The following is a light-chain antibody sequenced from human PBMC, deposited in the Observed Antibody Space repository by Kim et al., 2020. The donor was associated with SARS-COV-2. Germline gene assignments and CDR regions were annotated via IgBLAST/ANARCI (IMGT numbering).Light chain of an antibody. CDR3: QHYGSSLFT. Sequence: SPGERATRSCRASRSVRASYLAWYQQKPGQAPRLLIYGAFNRAIGIPDRFRGSGSGTDFTLTISRLEPEDFAVYYCQHYGSSLFTFGPGTKVDIK. V-gene: IGKV3-20*01. CDR1: RSVRASY. J-gene: IGKJ3*01. CDR2: GAF.